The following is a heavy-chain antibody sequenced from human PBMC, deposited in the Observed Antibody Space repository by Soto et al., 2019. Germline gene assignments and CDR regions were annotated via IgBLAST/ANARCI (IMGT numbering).Heavy chain of an antibody. CDR2: IDASGGST. CDR3: AKCTVGTCYHFDY. V-gene: IGHV3-23*01. D-gene: IGHD2-15*01. Sequence: EVQLLESGGGLVQPGGSLRLSCAASGFTFSSYAMSWVRQAPGKGLEWVSLIDASGGSTYYPDSVKGRFTISRDNSKNTLYLQLNNLRAEDTAVFYCAKCTVGTCYHFDYWGQGALVTVSS. CDR1: GFTFSSYA. J-gene: IGHJ4*02.